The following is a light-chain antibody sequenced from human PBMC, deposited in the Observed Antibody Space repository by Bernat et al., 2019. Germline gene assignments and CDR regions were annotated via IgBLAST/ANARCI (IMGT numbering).Light chain of an antibody. V-gene: IGKV1-16*02. J-gene: IGKJ5*01. Sequence: DIQMTQSPSSLSASVGDRVTITCRASQDIRNKLAWYQQRPGKAPKSLIAAASSLENGVPSKFSGSGSGTYFTLTISSLQPEDFATYYCQQYNTYPITVGQVTRLETK. CDR2: AAS. CDR3: QQYNTYPIT. CDR1: QDIRNK.